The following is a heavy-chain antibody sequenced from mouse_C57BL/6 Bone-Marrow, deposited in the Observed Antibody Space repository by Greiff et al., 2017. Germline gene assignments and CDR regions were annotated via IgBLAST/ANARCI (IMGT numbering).Heavy chain of an antibody. V-gene: IGHV5-6*02. CDR3: ARHSYYGSSYAMDY. J-gene: IGHJ4*01. CDR1: GFTFSSYG. CDR2: ISSGGSFT. Sequence: EVKLEESGGDLVKPGGSLKLSCAASGFTFSSYGMSWVRQTPDKRLEWVATISSGGSFTYYPDSVKGLFTISRYNAKNTLYLQMISLKSEDTAMYYGARHSYYGSSYAMDYWGQGTSVTVAS. D-gene: IGHD1-1*01.